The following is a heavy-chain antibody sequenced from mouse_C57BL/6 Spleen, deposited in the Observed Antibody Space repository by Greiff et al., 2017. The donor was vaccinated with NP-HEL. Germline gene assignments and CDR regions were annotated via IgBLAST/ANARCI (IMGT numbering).Heavy chain of an antibody. J-gene: IGHJ3*01. CDR1: GYSITSGYY. CDR2: ISYDGSN. CDR3: ARDLDYGSRFAY. V-gene: IGHV3-6*01. Sequence: EVQLQQSGPGLVKPSQSLSLTCSVTGYSITSGYYWNWIRQFPGNKLEWMGYISYDGSNNYNPSLKNRISITRDTSKNQFFLKLNSVTTEDTAPYYCARDLDYGSRFAYWGQGTLVTVSA. D-gene: IGHD1-1*01.